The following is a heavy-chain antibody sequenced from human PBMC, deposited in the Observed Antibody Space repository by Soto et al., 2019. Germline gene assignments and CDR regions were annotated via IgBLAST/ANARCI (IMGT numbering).Heavy chain of an antibody. V-gene: IGHV1-18*01. D-gene: IGHD1-26*01. J-gene: IGHJ4*02. Sequence: QVQLVQSGAEVKKPGASVKVSCKASGYTFTSYGISWVRQATGQGLEWMGWISAYNGNTNYEQKLQGRVTMTTATSTRTASMEARSLRSDDTAVDYCARDRGSYAPDYWGQGTLVTVSA. CDR1: GYTFTSYG. CDR3: ARDRGSYAPDY. CDR2: ISAYNGNT.